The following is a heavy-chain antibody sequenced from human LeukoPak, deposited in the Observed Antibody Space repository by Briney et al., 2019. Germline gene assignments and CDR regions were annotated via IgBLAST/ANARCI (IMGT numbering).Heavy chain of an antibody. D-gene: IGHD3-22*01. J-gene: IGHJ6*03. CDR3: ARDLLSYYYDSSGYLYYYYYMDV. V-gene: IGHV3-30*02. CDR2: IRYDGSNK. CDR1: GFTFSNYG. Sequence: PGGSLRLSCAASGFTFSNYGMHWVRQAPGKGLEWVAFIRYDGSNKSYADSVKGRFTISRDNAKDSLDLQINGLRAEDTAVYYCARDLLSYYYDSSGYLYYYYYMDVWGKGTTVTISS.